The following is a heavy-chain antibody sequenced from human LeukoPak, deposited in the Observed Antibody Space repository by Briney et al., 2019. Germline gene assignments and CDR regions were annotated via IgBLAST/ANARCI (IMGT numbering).Heavy chain of an antibody. D-gene: IGHD2-2*02. CDR1: GYTFTSYY. CDR2: TNPSGGST. V-gene: IGHV1-46*03. Sequence: ASVKVSCKASGYTFTSYYMHWVRQAPGQGLEWMGITNPSGGSTSYAQKFQGRVTMTRDTSTSTVYMELSSLRSEDTAVYYCARAGTEDCSSTSCYTGSPLYYFDYWGQGTLVTVSS. J-gene: IGHJ4*02. CDR3: ARAGTEDCSSTSCYTGSPLYYFDY.